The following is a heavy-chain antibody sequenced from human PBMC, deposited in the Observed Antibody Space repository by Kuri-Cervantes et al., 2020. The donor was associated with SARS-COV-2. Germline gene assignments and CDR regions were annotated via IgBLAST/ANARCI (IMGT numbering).Heavy chain of an antibody. CDR1: DGSISNYY. CDR3: AREHSGYDWFDV. D-gene: IGHD5-12*01. CDR2: ISYSGSA. J-gene: IGHJ5*02. V-gene: IGHV4-59*12. Sequence: GSLRLSCTVSDGSISNYYWSWIRQSPGGGLEWIGYISYSGSANYNPSLKSRVTISVDTSKNQFSLKLRSVTAADTALYYCAREHSGYDWFDVWGQGTLVTVSS.